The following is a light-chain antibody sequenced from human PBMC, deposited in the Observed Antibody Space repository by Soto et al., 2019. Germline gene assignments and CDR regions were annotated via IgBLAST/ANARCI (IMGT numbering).Light chain of an antibody. CDR2: GVV. V-gene: IGLV2-11*01. CDR3: CSYAGGYTYL. Sequence: QYALTQARSVSGSPGQSVTISCTGTGNDVGAYNYVSWYQQHPGRPPKLLIYGVVRWPSGVPDRFSGSKSGNTASLTISGLQAEDEADYFCCSYAGGYTYLFGTGTKVTVL. J-gene: IGLJ1*01. CDR1: GNDVGAYNY.